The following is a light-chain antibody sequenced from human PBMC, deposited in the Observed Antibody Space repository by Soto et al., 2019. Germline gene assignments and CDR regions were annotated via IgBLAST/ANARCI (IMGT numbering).Light chain of an antibody. CDR1: QSVSKY. V-gene: IGKV3-11*01. CDR2: DAS. CDR3: QQYGSSGT. J-gene: IGKJ1*01. Sequence: EIVLIQSPATLSLSPGEGATLSCRASQSVSKYLAWYQQKSGQAPRLVIYDASKRATGIPARFSGSGSGTDFTLTISSLEPEDFAVYYCQQYGSSGTFGQGTKVDIK.